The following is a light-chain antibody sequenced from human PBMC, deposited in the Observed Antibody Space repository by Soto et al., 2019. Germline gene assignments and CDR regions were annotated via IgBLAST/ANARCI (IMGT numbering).Light chain of an antibody. Sequence: QCVLTQPPSVCGAPGQRVTISCTWSSSNIGAGYDVHWYQQLPGTAPKLLIYGNSNRPSGVPDRFSGSKSGTSASLAITGLQAEDEADYYCQSYDSSLSGWVFGGGTKLTVL. J-gene: IGLJ3*02. CDR1: SSNIGAGYD. CDR3: QSYDSSLSGWV. CDR2: GNS. V-gene: IGLV1-40*01.